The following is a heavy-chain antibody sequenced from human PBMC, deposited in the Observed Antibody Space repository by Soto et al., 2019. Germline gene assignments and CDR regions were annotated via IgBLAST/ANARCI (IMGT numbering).Heavy chain of an antibody. Sequence: GGSLRLSCAASGFAFSSAWMSWVRPAPGKGLEWVGRLKSEAAGGTTDYAAPVKGRFTISRDDSKNTLYLQMNSLKTDDTAVYYCSYDSSRGDYWGLGTLVTVSS. D-gene: IGHD3-22*01. CDR3: SYDSSRGDY. V-gene: IGHV3-15*01. J-gene: IGHJ4*02. CDR2: LKSEAAGGTT. CDR1: GFAFSSAW.